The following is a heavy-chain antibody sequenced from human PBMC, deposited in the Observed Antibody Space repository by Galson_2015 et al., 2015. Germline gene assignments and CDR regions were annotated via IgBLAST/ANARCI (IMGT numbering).Heavy chain of an antibody. D-gene: IGHD3-16*01. CDR3: ARVWDRWYFDL. V-gene: IGHV4-61*02. CDR2: IYTSGST. Sequence: TLSLTCTVSGGSISSGSYYWSWIRQPAGKGLEWIGRIYTSGSTNYNPSLKSRVTLSLDTSKNQFSPKLSSVTAADTAIYYCARVWDRWYFDLWGRGTLVTVSS. J-gene: IGHJ2*01. CDR1: GGSISSGSYY.